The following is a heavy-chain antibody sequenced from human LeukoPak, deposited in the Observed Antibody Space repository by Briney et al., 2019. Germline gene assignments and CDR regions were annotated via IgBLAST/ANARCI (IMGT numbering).Heavy chain of an antibody. CDR1: GFTFNNYA. CDR2: ISGSGSIT. D-gene: IGHD3-10*01. V-gene: IGHV3-23*01. Sequence: GGSLRLSCVSSGFTFNNYAMNWVRQAPGKGLEWVSSISGSGSITYYADSVKGRFTISRDTSKNTLWLQMNSLRVDDTALYYCAKSLGGDYGSGSYYVVFDSWGQGTLVTVSS. CDR3: AKSLGGDYGSGSYYVVFDS. J-gene: IGHJ4*02.